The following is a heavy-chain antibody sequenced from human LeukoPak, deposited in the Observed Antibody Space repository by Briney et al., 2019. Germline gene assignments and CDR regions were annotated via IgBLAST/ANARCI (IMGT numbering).Heavy chain of an antibody. CDR2: ISWNSGSI. J-gene: IGHJ4*02. D-gene: IGHD7-27*01. CDR1: GFTFDDSA. V-gene: IGHV3-9*01. Sequence: GRSLRLSCAASGFTFDDSAMHLVRQPPGKGLEWVSGISWNSGSIVYADSVKGRFTISRDNAKNSLYLQMNSLRADDTALYYCARRGTPGAFDYWGQGTLVTVSS. CDR3: ARRGTPGAFDY.